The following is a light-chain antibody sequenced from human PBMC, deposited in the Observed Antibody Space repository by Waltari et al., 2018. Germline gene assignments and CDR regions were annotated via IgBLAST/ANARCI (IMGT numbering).Light chain of an antibody. V-gene: IGLV2-14*03. CDR1: SSDVGGYNC. Sequence: QSALTQPASVSGSPGESITISCPGTSSDVGGYNCVSWYQQHPGKAPKLMIYDVSNRPSGVSNRFSGSKSGNTASLTISGLQAEDEADYYCSSYTSSNTLVFGTGTKVTAL. J-gene: IGLJ1*01. CDR3: SSYTSSNTLV. CDR2: DVS.